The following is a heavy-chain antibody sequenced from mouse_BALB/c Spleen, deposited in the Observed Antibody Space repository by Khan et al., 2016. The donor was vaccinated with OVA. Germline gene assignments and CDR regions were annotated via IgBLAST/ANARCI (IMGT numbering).Heavy chain of an antibody. D-gene: IGHD1-1*01. CDR2: ITPNNGGT. CDR3: RTGRHGSSFDY. CDR1: GYTFTDYN. J-gene: IGHJ2*01. Sequence: VQLKQSGPELVKPGASVKIPCKASGYTFTDYNMDWVKQSHGKSLEWIGDITPNNGGTIYNQRFKGKATLTVDKSSSTAYLQLSNLTSEDTAVCYCRTGRHGSSFDYWGQGTTLTVSS. V-gene: IGHV1-18*01.